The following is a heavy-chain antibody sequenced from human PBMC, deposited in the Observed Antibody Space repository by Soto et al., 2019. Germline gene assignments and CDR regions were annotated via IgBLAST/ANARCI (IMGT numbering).Heavy chain of an antibody. V-gene: IGHV3-11*01. CDR2: IGSSGMTI. D-gene: IGHD3-16*01. CDR3: ASGGSLAPEY. CDR1: GFNFSDYY. Sequence: QVQLVESGGGLVKPGEALRLSCAASGFNFSDYYMTWLRQAPGKGLECVSSIGSSGMTIYYADSVKGRFTISRDNAKKSVILQMSSVSVEDTAVYYCASGGSLAPEYWGQGHLVTVSS. J-gene: IGHJ1*01.